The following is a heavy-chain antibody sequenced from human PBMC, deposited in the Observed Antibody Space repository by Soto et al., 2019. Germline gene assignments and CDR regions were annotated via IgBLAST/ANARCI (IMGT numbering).Heavy chain of an antibody. CDR1: GFTFSSYA. Sequence: GGSLRLSCAASGFTFSSYAIHWVRQAPGKGLEWVAVIWYDGSNNRYADSVKGRFTISRDNSKNMAYLQMNSLRAEDTAVYYCARGYGGSWGQGTLVTVSS. J-gene: IGHJ4*02. V-gene: IGHV3-33*01. D-gene: IGHD5-18*01. CDR3: ARGYGGS. CDR2: IWYDGSNN.